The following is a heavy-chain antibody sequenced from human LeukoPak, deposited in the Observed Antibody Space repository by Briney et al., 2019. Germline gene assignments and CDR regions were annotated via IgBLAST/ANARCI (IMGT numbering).Heavy chain of an antibody. Sequence: NPSETLSLTCTVSGDSINNYYWSWIRQPPGKGLEWIGEINHSGSTNYNPSLKSRVTISVDTSKNQFSLKLSSVTAADTAVYYCARGPLQRGYSYGYSRTKREQKERAYFDYWGQGTLVTVSS. CDR3: ARGPLQRGYSYGYSRTKREQKERAYFDY. CDR2: INHSGST. CDR1: GDSINNYY. D-gene: IGHD5-18*01. J-gene: IGHJ4*02. V-gene: IGHV4-34*01.